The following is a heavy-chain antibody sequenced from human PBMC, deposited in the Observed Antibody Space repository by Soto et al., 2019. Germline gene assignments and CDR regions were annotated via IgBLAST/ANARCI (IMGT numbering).Heavy chain of an antibody. J-gene: IGHJ6*02. CDR2: ISGSGGST. V-gene: IGHV3-23*01. D-gene: IGHD6-19*01. Sequence: GGSLRLSCAASGFTFSSYAMSWVRQAPGKGLEWVSAISGSGGSTYYADSVKGRFTISRDNSKNTLYLQMNSLRAEDTAVYYCAKAVTGYSSGWYYYYGMDVWGQGTTVTVS. CDR3: AKAVTGYSSGWYYYYGMDV. CDR1: GFTFSSYA.